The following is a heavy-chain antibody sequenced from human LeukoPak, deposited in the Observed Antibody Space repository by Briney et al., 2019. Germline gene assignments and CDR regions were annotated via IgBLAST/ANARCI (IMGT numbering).Heavy chain of an antibody. Sequence: GGSLRLSCAASGFTFSSYWTHWVRQAPGKGLVWVSCISSDGSSTSYADSVKGRFTISRDNAKNTLYLQMNSLRAEDTAVYYCAPADNPWGQGTLVTVSS. CDR2: ISSDGSST. CDR1: GFTFSSYW. D-gene: IGHD3-9*01. V-gene: IGHV3-74*01. J-gene: IGHJ5*02. CDR3: APADNP.